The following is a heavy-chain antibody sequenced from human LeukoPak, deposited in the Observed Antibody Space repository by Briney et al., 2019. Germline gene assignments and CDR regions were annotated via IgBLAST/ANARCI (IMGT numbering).Heavy chain of an antibody. D-gene: IGHD6-13*01. CDR2: VHYTGST. V-gene: IGHV4-59*08. CDR3: ARHSSSWYPDY. CDR1: GGSIRSYY. Sequence: PSETLSLTCTVSGGSIRSYYWSWIRQPPGKGLEWIGYVHYTGSTNYNPSLKSRVTISVDTSKNQFSLQLSSVTATDTAVYFCARHSSSWYPDYWGQGTLVTVSS. J-gene: IGHJ4*02.